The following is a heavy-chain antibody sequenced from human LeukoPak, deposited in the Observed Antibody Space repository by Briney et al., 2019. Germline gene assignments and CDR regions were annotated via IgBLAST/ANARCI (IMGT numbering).Heavy chain of an antibody. D-gene: IGHD6-19*01. Sequence: SETLSLTCTVSGGSISSYYWSWIRQPAGKGLEWIGRIYTSGSTNYNPSLKSRVTMSVDTSKNQFSLKLSSVTAADTAVYYCARDRLYRVAGDFDYWGRGTLVTVSS. V-gene: IGHV4-4*07. CDR2: IYTSGST. CDR3: ARDRLYRVAGDFDY. CDR1: GGSISSYY. J-gene: IGHJ4*02.